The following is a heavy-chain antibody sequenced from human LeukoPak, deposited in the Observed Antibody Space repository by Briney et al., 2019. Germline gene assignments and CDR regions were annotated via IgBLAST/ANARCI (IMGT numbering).Heavy chain of an antibody. V-gene: IGHV3-11*04. Sequence: TGGSLRLSCAASGFTFSDYYMSWIRQAPGKGLEWVSYISSSGSTIYYADSVKGRFTISRDNAKNSLYLQMNSLRAEDTAVYYCARVMLDYGGNFQFGYWGQGTLVTVSS. D-gene: IGHD4-23*01. CDR2: ISSSGSTI. CDR1: GFTFSDYY. CDR3: ARVMLDYGGNFQFGY. J-gene: IGHJ4*02.